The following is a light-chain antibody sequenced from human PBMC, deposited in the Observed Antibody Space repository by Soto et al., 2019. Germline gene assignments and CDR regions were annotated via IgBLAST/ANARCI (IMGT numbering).Light chain of an antibody. CDR3: CSYAGDSTWV. CDR2: EGT. CDR1: SSDVGNYNL. Sequence: QSALTQPASVSGSPGQSITISCTGTSSDVGNYNLVSWYQQHPGEAPKLMIYEGTKRPSGVSNRFSGSKFGNTASLTISGLQAEYEVDDYFCSYAGDSTWVFGGGTKLTVL. V-gene: IGLV2-23*01. J-gene: IGLJ3*02.